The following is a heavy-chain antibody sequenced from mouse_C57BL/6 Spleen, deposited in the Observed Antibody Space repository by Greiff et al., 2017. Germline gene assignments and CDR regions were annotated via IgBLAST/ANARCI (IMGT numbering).Heavy chain of an antibody. D-gene: IGHD2-1*01. CDR2: INYDGSST. Sequence: EVMLVESEGGLVQPGSSMKLSFTASGFTFSDYYMAWVRQVPEKGLEWVANINYDGSSTYYLDSLKSRFIISRDNAKNILYLQMSSLKSEDTATYYCARDSYGNYGYFDVWGTGTTVTVSS. J-gene: IGHJ1*03. CDR1: GFTFSDYY. V-gene: IGHV5-16*01. CDR3: ARDSYGNYGYFDV.